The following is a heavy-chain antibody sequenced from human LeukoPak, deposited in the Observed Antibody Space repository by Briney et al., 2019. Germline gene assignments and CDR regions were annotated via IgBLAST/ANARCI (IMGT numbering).Heavy chain of an antibody. Sequence: GGYLRLSYAASGFTFTSYWMHWVRPAPGKGLVWVSRIKSDESTRDYADFVKGRFTISRDNARNTVYLQINSLIAEDTAVYYCARGLRDRYGMDVWGQGTTVTVSS. J-gene: IGHJ6*02. CDR1: GFTFTSYW. CDR3: ARGLRDRYGMDV. CDR2: IKSDESTR. D-gene: IGHD5-12*01. V-gene: IGHV3-74*01.